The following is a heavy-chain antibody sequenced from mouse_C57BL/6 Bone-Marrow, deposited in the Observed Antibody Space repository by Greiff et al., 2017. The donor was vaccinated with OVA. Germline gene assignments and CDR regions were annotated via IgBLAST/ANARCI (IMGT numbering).Heavy chain of an antibody. D-gene: IGHD2-4*01. Sequence: QVQLQQSGPELVKPGASVKISCKASGYAFSSSWMNWVKQRPGKGLEWIGRIYPGDGDTNYNGKFKGKATLTADKSSSTAYMQLSSLTSEDSAVYFCAPIYYDYDVGFAYGGQGTLVTVSA. J-gene: IGHJ3*01. V-gene: IGHV1-82*01. CDR2: IYPGDGDT. CDR1: GYAFSSSW. CDR3: APIYYDYDVGFAY.